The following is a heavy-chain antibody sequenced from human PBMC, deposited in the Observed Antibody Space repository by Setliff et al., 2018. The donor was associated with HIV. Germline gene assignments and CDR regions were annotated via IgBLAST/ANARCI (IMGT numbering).Heavy chain of an antibody. CDR3: ARRSRPCGVDCYYYFDS. J-gene: IGHJ4*02. CDR1: GDSLTSGAYY. Sequence: PSETLSLTCTVSGDSLTSGAYYWNWVRQHPGKGLEWIGYIFYSGNSYYNPSLKSRVTMSVDTSKNEFSLKLSSVTAADTAVYYCARRSRPCGVDCYYYFDSWGQGTLVTVSS. CDR2: IFYSGNS. V-gene: IGHV4-31*03. D-gene: IGHD2-21*01.